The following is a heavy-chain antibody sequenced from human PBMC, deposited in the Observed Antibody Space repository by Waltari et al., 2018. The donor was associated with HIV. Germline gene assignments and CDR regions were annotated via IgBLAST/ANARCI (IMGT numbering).Heavy chain of an antibody. J-gene: IGHJ5*02. CDR1: GFSFSFFS. Sequence: EVQLVESGGGLVEPGGSLRLSCAPSGFSFSFFSMNCVRPAPGKGLEWVSSISSTSSHIFYADSVRGRFTISRDNAKNSLYLQMNSLKAEDTAVYYCARGGAGATAEDLFDPWGQGTLVTVSS. CDR2: ISSTSSHI. CDR3: ARGGAGATAEDLFDP. D-gene: IGHD1-26*01. V-gene: IGHV3-21*01.